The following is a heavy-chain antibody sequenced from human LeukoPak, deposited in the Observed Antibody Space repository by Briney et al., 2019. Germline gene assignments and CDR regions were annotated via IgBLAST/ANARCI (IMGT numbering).Heavy chain of an antibody. V-gene: IGHV1-69*13. CDR1: GGTFSSYA. CDR3: ARGGAYYGSGSYHPTEEGFDY. CDR2: IIPIFGTA. D-gene: IGHD3-10*01. J-gene: IGHJ4*02. Sequence: ASVKVSCKASGGTFSSYAISWVRQAPGQGLEWMGGIIPIFGTANYAQKFQGRVTITADESTSTAYMELSSLRSEDTAVYYCARGGAYYGSGSYHPTEEGFDYWGQGTLVTVSS.